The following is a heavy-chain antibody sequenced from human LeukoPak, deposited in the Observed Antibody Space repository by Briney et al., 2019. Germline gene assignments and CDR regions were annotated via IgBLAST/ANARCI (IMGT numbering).Heavy chain of an antibody. CDR1: GYTFTSYY. V-gene: IGHV1-46*01. CDR3: ARDGTTVTTGAFDI. CDR2: IKPSGGST. Sequence: GSVRVSCKASGYTFTSYYMHWVRQAPGQGVEWMGVIKPSGGSTNYAQKFQGRATITRDTSTSTVYMELSRLRSEDTAVYYCARDGTTVTTGAFDIWGQGTMVTVSS. J-gene: IGHJ3*02. D-gene: IGHD4-17*01.